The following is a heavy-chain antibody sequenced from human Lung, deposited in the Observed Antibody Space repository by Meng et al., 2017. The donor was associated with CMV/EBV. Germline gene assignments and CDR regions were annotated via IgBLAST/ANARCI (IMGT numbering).Heavy chain of an antibody. CDR3: VKDDTSGWGDY. J-gene: IGHJ4*02. CDR2: FYRGDFGT. V-gene: IGHV3-23*03. D-gene: IGHD2-2*01. CDR1: GFTFSSYA. Sequence: GGSXRLXCAASGFTFSSYAMSGVRQAPGKGLEWVSVFYRGDFGTNYVDSVKGRFTISKDYSSNTLYLQMSSLRVEDTAVYYCVKDDTSGWGDYWGQGTLVTVSS.